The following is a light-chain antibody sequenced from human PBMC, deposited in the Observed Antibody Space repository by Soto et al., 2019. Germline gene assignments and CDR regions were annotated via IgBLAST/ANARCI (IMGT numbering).Light chain of an antibody. V-gene: IGLV2-14*01. CDR2: EVN. CDR3: FSLTTTSTHV. CDR1: SSDIGAYDY. J-gene: IGLJ1*01. Sequence: QAALAPASSRSRGPAQSITISSTWTSSDIGAYDYVSWFRQRPGKAPRLLISEVNNRPSGVSNRFSGSKSGTTAYLTISGLEVEDEADYFCFSLTTTSTHVFGTGTKVTVL.